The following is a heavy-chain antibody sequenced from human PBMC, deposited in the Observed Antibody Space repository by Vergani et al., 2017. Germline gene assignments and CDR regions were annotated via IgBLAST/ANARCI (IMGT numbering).Heavy chain of an antibody. CDR1: GGSFSGYY. D-gene: IGHD6-13*01. V-gene: IGHV4-34*01. CDR3: ARADGEQQLAQTTGWFDP. CDR2: INHSGST. Sequence: VQLQQWGAGLLKPSETLSLTCAVYGGSFSGYYWSWIRQPPGKGLEWIGEINHSGSTNYNPSLKSRVTISVDTSKNQFSLKLSSVTAADTAVYYCARADGEQQLAQTTGWFDPWGQGTLVTVSS. J-gene: IGHJ5*02.